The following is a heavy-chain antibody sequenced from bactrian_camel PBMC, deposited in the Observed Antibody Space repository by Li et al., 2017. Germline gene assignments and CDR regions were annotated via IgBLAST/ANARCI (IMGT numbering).Heavy chain of an antibody. CDR1: RFYYTSNC. V-gene: IGHV3S31*01. CDR2: MDSDGSR. CDR3: AARNAGCSWARAIGERQLGSAANFGF. D-gene: IGHD6*01. J-gene: IGHJ6*01. Sequence: DVQLVESGGGSVQAGGSLRLSCSASRFYYTSNCMGWFRQIPGESREAVAAMDSDGSRLVAKSVKGRFTISKDKNTLTLQMTNLQPEDTAMYYCAARNAGCSWARAIGERQLGSAANFGFWGKGTQVTVS.